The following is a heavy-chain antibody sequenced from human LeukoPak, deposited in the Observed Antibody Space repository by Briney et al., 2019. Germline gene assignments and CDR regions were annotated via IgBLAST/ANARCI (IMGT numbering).Heavy chain of an antibody. V-gene: IGHV4-59*08. CDR1: GGSISSYY. J-gene: IGHJ3*02. Sequence: SETLSLTCTVSGGSISSYYWSWIRQPPGKGLEWIGYIYYSGSTNYNPSLKSRVTISVDTSKNQFSLRLSSVTAADTAVYYCAREYRGAFDIWGQGTMVTVSS. CDR2: IYYSGST. CDR3: AREYRGAFDI. D-gene: IGHD2-2*02.